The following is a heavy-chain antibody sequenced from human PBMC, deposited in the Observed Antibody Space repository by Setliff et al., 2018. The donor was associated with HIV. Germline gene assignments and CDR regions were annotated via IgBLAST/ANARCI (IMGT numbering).Heavy chain of an antibody. D-gene: IGHD3-3*01. CDR2: IYTSGST. CDR3: SRGNNDLESFDY. J-gene: IGHJ4*02. V-gene: IGHV4-61*02. Sequence: SETLSLTCTVSGGSISSGSYSWSWSRPPAGKGLEWIGRIYTSGSTNYNPSLKSRLTISVDTSKNQFSLKLSSVTAADTALYYWSRGNNDLESFDYWGQGALVTVSS. CDR1: GGSISSGSYS.